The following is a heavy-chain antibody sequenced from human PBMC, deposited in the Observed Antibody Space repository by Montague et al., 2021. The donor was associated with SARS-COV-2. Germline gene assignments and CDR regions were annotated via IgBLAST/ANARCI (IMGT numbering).Heavy chain of an antibody. V-gene: IGHV4-59*01. D-gene: IGHD2-15*01. J-gene: IGHJ5*02. CDR3: ARASLGYCSGGRCYVGFDP. Sequence: SQTLSLTCTVSGGSISGYYWSWIRQPPGKGLEWIGYIYYSGSTNYNPSLKSRVTISVDTSKNQFSLKLSSVTAADTAVYYCARASLGYCSGGRCYVGFDPWGQGTLVTFSS. CDR2: IYYSGST. CDR1: GGSISGYY.